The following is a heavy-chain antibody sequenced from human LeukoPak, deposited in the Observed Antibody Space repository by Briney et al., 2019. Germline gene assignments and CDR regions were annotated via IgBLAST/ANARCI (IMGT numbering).Heavy chain of an antibody. Sequence: SETLSLTCTVSGGSISSYYWSWIRQPPGKGLEWIGYIYYSGSTNYNPSLKSRVTISVDTSKNQFSLKLSSVTAADTAVYYCAGHPGGTGEFDPWGQGTLVTVSS. CDR1: GGSISSYY. CDR2: IYYSGST. D-gene: IGHD3-16*01. CDR3: AGHPGGTGEFDP. V-gene: IGHV4-59*08. J-gene: IGHJ5*02.